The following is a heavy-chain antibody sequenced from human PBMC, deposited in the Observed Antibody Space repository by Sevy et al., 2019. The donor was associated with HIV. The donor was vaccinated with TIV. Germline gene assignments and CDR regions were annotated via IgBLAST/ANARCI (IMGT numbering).Heavy chain of an antibody. CDR3: ARGPCLIVAGAAGYLDY. CDR2: MWYDGNNK. CDR1: GFTFSNFG. V-gene: IGHV3-33*01. D-gene: IGHD2-21*01. Sequence: GGSLRLSCTASGFTFSNFGIHWVRQAPGKGLQWVALMWYDGNNKYYADSVKGRFSMTRDSSKNTVYLQMNNLSAEDTAMYYCARGPCLIVAGAAGYLDYWGQGTLVTVSS. J-gene: IGHJ4*02.